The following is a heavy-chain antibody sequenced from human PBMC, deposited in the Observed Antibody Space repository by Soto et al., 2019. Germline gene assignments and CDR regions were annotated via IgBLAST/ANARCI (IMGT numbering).Heavy chain of an antibody. J-gene: IGHJ4*02. CDR3: AKDPTGGLEVPHFDY. CDR1: GFTFSSYG. V-gene: IGHV3-30*18. D-gene: IGHD3-10*01. CDR2: ISYDGSNK. Sequence: PGGSVRLSCAASGFTFSSYGMHWVRQAPGKGLEWVAVISYDGSNKYYADSVKGRFTISRDNSKNTLYLQMNSLRAEDTAVYYCAKDPTGGLEVPHFDYWGQGTLVTVSS.